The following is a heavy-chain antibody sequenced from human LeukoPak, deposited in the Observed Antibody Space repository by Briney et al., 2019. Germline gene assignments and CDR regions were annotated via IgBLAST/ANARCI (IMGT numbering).Heavy chain of an antibody. V-gene: IGHV4-39*02. J-gene: IGHJ6*03. Sequence: PSETLSLTCTVSNGSMTSDSYYWAWVRQPPGKGLEWIGTIFYSGKTYYSASLKSRVTVSLDTSKKNFSLRLSSVTAADTAVYYCARDGGYYYMDVWGKGTTVTVSS. CDR2: IFYSGKT. D-gene: IGHD3-16*01. CDR3: ARDGGYYYMDV. CDR1: NGSMTSDSYY.